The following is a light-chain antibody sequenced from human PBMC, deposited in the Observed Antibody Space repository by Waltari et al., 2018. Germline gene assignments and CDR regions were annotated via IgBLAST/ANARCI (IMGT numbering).Light chain of an antibody. CDR1: NIEIGSYNF. CDR3: SSYTKSTTQV. CDR2: EVS. Sequence: QSALTQPASVSGSPGQSITISCTGTNIEIGSYNFVSWYQQHPNKVPKLVLYEVSNRPSGVSNSFSGSKSGNTAFLTISGLQAEDEAEYYCSSYTKSTTQVFGTGTKVTVL. V-gene: IGLV2-14*01. J-gene: IGLJ1*01.